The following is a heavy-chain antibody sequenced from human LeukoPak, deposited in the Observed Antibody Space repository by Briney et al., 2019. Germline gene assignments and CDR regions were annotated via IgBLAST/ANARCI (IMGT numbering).Heavy chain of an antibody. CDR2: INSDGSST. CDR1: GFTFSSYW. J-gene: IGHJ4*02. Sequence: GGSLRLSCAASGFTFSSYWMHWVRQAPGKGLVWVSRINSDGSSTNYEDSVKGRFTISRDNAKNTLYLQMNSLRDEDTAVYYCAKASSNYFYYFEYWGQGTLVTVSS. D-gene: IGHD2/OR15-2a*01. V-gene: IGHV3-74*01. CDR3: AKASSNYFYYFEY.